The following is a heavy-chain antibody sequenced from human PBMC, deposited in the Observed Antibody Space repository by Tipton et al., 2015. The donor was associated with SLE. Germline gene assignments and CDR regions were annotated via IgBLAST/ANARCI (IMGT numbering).Heavy chain of an antibody. J-gene: IGHJ4*02. D-gene: IGHD2-8*01. CDR1: GASISGSSW. Sequence: TLSLTCAVSGASISGSSWWSWVRRPPGRGLEWIGEITRRGKTNYNPSLKSRVTISVDTSKNQFSLNLRSVTAADTAVYFCARGYCSDGVCYGFGFFGYWGQGNLVTVSS. CDR2: ITRRGKT. CDR3: ARGYCSDGVCYGFGFFGY. V-gene: IGHV4-4*01.